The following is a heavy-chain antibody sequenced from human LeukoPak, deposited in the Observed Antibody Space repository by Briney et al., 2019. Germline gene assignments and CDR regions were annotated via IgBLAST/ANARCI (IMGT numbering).Heavy chain of an antibody. V-gene: IGHV3-11*04. J-gene: IGHJ4*02. CDR2: ISNTGRII. CDR1: GFRFSDYY. CDR3: ARDLYYDNSGSPFDY. D-gene: IGHD3-22*01. Sequence: GGSLRLSCAASGFRFSDYYMSWIRQAPGKGLEWISYISNTGRIIYYADSVKGRFSTSRDNAKNSLDLHMDSLRAEDTAIYFCARDLYYDNSGSPFDYWGQGILVTVSS.